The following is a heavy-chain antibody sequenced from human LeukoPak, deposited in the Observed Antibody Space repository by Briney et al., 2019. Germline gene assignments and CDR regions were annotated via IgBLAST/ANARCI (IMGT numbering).Heavy chain of an antibody. CDR1: GFTFSSYS. Sequence: PGGSLRLSCAASGFTFSSYSMNWVRQAPGKGLEWVSYISSSGSTIYYADSVKGRFTISRDNAKNSLYLQMDSLRDEDTAVYYCARAPGTNGAPESWFDPWGQGTLVTVSS. V-gene: IGHV3-48*02. J-gene: IGHJ5*02. CDR2: ISSSGSTI. CDR3: ARAPGTNGAPESWFDP. D-gene: IGHD2-8*01.